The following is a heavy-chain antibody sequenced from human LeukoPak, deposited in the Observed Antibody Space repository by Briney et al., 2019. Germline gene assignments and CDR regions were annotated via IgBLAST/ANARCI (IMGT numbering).Heavy chain of an antibody. Sequence: SETLSLTCAVYGGSFSGYYWSWIRQPPGKGLKWIGEINHSGSTNYNPSLKSRVTISVDTSKNQFSLKLSSVTAADTAVYYCARGLASHYYDRVRGGWFDPWGQGTLVTVSS. V-gene: IGHV4-34*01. D-gene: IGHD3-22*01. CDR2: INHSGST. J-gene: IGHJ5*02. CDR1: GGSFSGYY. CDR3: ARGLASHYYDRVRGGWFDP.